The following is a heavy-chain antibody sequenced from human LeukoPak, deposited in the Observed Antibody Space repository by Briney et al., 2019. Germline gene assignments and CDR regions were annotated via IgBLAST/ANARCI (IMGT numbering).Heavy chain of an antibody. Sequence: ASVKVSCKASGYTFTPYYIHWVRQAPGQGLEWMGKINPSTRISACTEKFQGRVTMTADTSTNTVYMEQSSLRSEDTAMYYCTPSGDGWGLDYWGQGTLVTVSS. CDR1: GYTFTPYY. CDR3: TPSGDGWGLDY. J-gene: IGHJ4*02. D-gene: IGHD3-16*01. V-gene: IGHV1-46*01. CDR2: INPSTRIS.